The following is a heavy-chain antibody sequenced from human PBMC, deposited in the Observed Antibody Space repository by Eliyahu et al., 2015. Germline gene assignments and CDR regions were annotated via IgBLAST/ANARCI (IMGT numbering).Heavy chain of an antibody. V-gene: IGHV3-23*01. CDR2: ISGSGSST. CDR3: AKDYGSSWFGGIRDLFDC. CDR1: GFTFSSXX. J-gene: IGHJ4*02. D-gene: IGHD6-13*01. Sequence: EVQLLESGGGLVQPGGSLRLSCAASGFTFSSXXMNWVRQAPGKGLGWVSAISGSGSSTYYADSVKGRFTISRDNSKNTLYLQMNSLRAEDTAVYYCAKDYGSSWFGGIRDLFDCWGQGTLVTVSS.